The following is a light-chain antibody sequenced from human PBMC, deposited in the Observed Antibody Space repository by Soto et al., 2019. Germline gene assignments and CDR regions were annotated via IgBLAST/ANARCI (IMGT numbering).Light chain of an antibody. J-gene: IGKJ1*01. V-gene: IGKV3-20*01. CDR1: QSVSETF. CDR3: QQYVTSPWT. CDR2: GGF. Sequence: ESVLTQSPGTLSLSPGERVTLSCRASQSVSETFIAWYHQKPGQAPRLLIYGGFYRATGIPDRFSGSGSGTDFTLTITRLEPEDLAMYYCQQYVTSPWTFGQGTRLDI.